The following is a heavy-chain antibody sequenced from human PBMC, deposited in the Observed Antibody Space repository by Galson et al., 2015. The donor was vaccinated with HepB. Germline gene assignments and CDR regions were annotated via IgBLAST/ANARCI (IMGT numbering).Heavy chain of an antibody. J-gene: IGHJ5*02. CDR1: GNAFTSYA. D-gene: IGHD3-10*01. Sequence: SVKVSCKASGNAFTSYAINWVRQAPGQGLEWMGRINTNTGNPTYAQGFTGRFVFSLDTSVSTAYLQISSLKAEDTAVCYCATPGDGFGDNWFDPWGQGTLVTVSS. V-gene: IGHV7-4-1*02. CDR2: INTNTGNP. CDR3: ATPGDGFGDNWFDP.